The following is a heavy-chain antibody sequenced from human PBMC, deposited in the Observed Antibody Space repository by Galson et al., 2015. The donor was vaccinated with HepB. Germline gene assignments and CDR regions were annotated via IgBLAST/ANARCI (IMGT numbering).Heavy chain of an antibody. CDR1: GFTVSSNY. J-gene: IGHJ3*02. V-gene: IGHV3-66*01. Sequence: SLRLSCAASGFTVSSNYMSWVRQAPGKGLEWVSVIYSGGSTYYADSVKGRFTISRDNSKNTLYLQMNSLRAEDTAVYYCATRRDYYDWIGHDAFDIWGQGTMVTVSS. D-gene: IGHD3-22*01. CDR3: ATRRDYYDWIGHDAFDI. CDR2: IYSGGST.